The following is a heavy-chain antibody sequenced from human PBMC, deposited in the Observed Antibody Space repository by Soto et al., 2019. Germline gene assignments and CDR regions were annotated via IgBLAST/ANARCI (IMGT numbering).Heavy chain of an antibody. CDR2: SHYSGSA. Sequence: ASETLSLTCAIYGGSFSAYYWTWIRQPPGKGLEWIGESHYSGSANYNPSLKSRVTIAVDTSRNQFSLKLTPVTAADTAVYYCACPRRESRYFDYWGQGSLVTVSS. V-gene: IGHV4-34*01. CDR1: GGSFSAYY. CDR3: ACPRRESRYFDY. J-gene: IGHJ4*02.